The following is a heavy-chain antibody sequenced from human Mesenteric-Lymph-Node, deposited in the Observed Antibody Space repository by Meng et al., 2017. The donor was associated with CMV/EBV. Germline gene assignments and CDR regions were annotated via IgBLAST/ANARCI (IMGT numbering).Heavy chain of an antibody. CDR3: ARDLSAVNYYYDSSGSAGDY. CDR1: GYTFTSYY. D-gene: IGHD3-22*01. Sequence: ASLKVSCTASGYTFTSYYMHWVRQAPGHGLEWMGIINPSGGSTSYAQKFQGRVTMTRDTSTSTVYMELSSLRSEDTAVYYCARDLSAVNYYYDSSGSAGDYWGQGTLVTVSS. J-gene: IGHJ4*02. V-gene: IGHV1-46*01. CDR2: INPSGGST.